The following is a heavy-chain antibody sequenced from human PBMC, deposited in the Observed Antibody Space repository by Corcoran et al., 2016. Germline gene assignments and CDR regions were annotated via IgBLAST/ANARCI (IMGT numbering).Heavy chain of an antibody. CDR3: ARHWSGWPREEYYFDY. J-gene: IGHJ4*02. Sequence: QLQLQESGPGLVKPSETLSLTCTVSGGSISSSSYYWGWIRQPPGKGLEWIGSIYYSGSTYYNPSLKSRVTISVDTSKNQFSLKLSSVTAADTAVYYCARHWSGWPREEYYFDYWGQGTLVTVSS. CDR2: IYYSGST. CDR1: GGSISSSSYY. V-gene: IGHV4-39*01. D-gene: IGHD6-19*01.